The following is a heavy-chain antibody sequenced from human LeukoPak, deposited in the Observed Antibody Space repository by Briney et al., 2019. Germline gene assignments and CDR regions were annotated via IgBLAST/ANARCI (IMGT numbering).Heavy chain of an antibody. V-gene: IGHV3-23*01. D-gene: IGHD2-2*01. CDR2: VTGSGGST. CDR3: TKDALISYRGAWSHSDY. J-gene: IGHJ4*02. Sequence: GGSLRLSCAASGFTFSSYTVSWVRQAPGKGLEWVSGVTGSGGSTYYADSVKGRFTISRDNSKNTLYLQMNRLRAEDTAIYYCTKDALISYRGAWSHSDYWGQGTLVTVSS. CDR1: GFTFSSYT.